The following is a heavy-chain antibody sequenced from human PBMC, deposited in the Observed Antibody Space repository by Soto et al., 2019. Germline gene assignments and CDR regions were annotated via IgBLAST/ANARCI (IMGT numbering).Heavy chain of an antibody. D-gene: IGHD4-17*01. Sequence: GGSLRLSCAASGFTFSSYGMHWVRQAPGKGLEWVAVISYDGSNKYYADSVKGRFTISRDNSKNTLYLQMNSLRAEDTAVYYCAKDRLRAVTEKIYYHYGMDVWGQGTTVTVSS. CDR3: AKDRLRAVTEKIYYHYGMDV. V-gene: IGHV3-30*18. J-gene: IGHJ6*02. CDR1: GFTFSSYG. CDR2: ISYDGSNK.